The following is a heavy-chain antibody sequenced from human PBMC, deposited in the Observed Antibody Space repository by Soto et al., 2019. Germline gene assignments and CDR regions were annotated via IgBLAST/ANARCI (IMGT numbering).Heavy chain of an antibody. CDR2: IWYDGSNK. D-gene: IGHD1-26*01. Sequence: QVQLVESGGGVVQPGRSLRLSCAASGFTFSSYGMHWVRQAPGKGLEWVSVIWYDGSNKYYADSVKGRFTISRDNSKKTLYLQMNSLGAEDTAVYYCARDVGAVAYWGQGTLVTVSS. CDR1: GFTFSSYG. J-gene: IGHJ4*02. V-gene: IGHV3-33*01. CDR3: ARDVGAVAY.